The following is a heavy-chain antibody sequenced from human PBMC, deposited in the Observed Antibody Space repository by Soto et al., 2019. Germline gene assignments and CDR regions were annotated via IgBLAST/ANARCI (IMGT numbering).Heavy chain of an antibody. CDR1: GYTFTSYY. CDR2: INPSGGST. J-gene: IGHJ6*02. V-gene: IGHV1-46*01. D-gene: IGHD6-6*01. CDR3: ARDWSGVYSSSSVDYYGMDV. Sequence: GASVKVSCKASGYTFTSYYMHWVRQAPGQGLEWMGIINPSGGSTSYAQKFQGRVTMTRDTSTSTVYMELSSLRSEDTAVYYCARDWSGVYSSSSVDYYGMDVWGQGTTVTVSS.